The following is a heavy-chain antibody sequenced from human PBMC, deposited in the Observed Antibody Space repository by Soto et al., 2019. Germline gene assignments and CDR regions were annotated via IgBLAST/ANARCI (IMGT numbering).Heavy chain of an antibody. Sequence: SETLSLTCTVSGGSISSSSYYWGWIRQPPGKGLEWIGSIYYSGSTYYNPSLKSRVTISVDTSKNQFSLKLGSVTAADTAVYYCARRVIAALNWFDPWGQGTLVTVSS. CDR3: ARRVIAALNWFDP. D-gene: IGHD6-13*01. V-gene: IGHV4-39*01. CDR1: GGSISSSSYY. CDR2: IYYSGST. J-gene: IGHJ5*02.